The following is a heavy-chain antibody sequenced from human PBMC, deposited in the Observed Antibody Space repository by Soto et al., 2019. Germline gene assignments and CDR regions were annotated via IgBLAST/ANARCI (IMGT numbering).Heavy chain of an antibody. CDR2: IWYDGSNK. CDR1: GFTFSSYG. D-gene: IGHD6-13*01. J-gene: IGHJ4*02. CDR3: AKEFGSTWIDH. Sequence: PGGSLRLSCAASGFTFSSYGMHWVRQAPGKGLEWVAVIWYDGSNKYYADSVKGRFTISRDNSKNTLYLQMNSLRAGDTAVYYCAKEFGSTWIDHWGEGTLVTVSS. V-gene: IGHV3-33*06.